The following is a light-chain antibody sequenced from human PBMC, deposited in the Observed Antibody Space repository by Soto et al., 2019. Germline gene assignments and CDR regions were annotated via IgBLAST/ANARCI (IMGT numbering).Light chain of an antibody. CDR2: ASS. J-gene: IGKJ5*01. V-gene: IGKV3-20*01. CDR1: QTSGSNF. CDR3: QLYGISPQ. Sequence: ESVLRQSPVTLSLSPGERSALSGKTSQTSGSNFLAWYQHKPGQAPRLLIYASSNRATGIPDRFSGSASGPDFTLTINRLEPEDFAVYYCQLYGISPQFGQGTRLEI.